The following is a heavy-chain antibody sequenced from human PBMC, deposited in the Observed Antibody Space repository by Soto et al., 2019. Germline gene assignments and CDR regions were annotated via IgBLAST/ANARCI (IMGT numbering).Heavy chain of an antibody. J-gene: IGHJ6*02. CDR3: AMVDNYVTPTPQDV. D-gene: IGHD3-16*01. Sequence: QVQLVQSGDEVKKPGASVKVSCKASGYIFVNYGIAWVRQAPGQGLEWMGWISPYNGNTHYATKVQGRLTMTTDTPTSTAYMDLGSLPSHDTAVYYCAMVDNYVTPTPQDVWGQGTTVTVSS. CDR2: ISPYNGNT. V-gene: IGHV1-18*01. CDR1: GYIFVNYG.